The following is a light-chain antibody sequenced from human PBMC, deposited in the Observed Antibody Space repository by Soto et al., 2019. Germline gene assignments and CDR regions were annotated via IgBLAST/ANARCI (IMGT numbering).Light chain of an antibody. CDR3: SSYTSSSTRV. CDR1: SSDVGGYNY. V-gene: IGLV2-14*01. CDR2: EVS. Sequence: CALTQPASVSGSPVQSITISCTGTSSDVGGYNYVSWYQQHPGKAPKLMIYEVSNRPSGVSNRFSGSKSGNPASLTISGLQAEDEADYYCSSYTSSSTRVFGTGTKVTVL. J-gene: IGLJ1*01.